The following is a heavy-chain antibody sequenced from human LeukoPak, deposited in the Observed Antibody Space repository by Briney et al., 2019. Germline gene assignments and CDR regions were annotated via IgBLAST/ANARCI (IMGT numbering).Heavy chain of an antibody. CDR2: IYNSGST. J-gene: IGHJ4*02. D-gene: IGHD6-6*01. Sequence: SETLSLTCTVSGGSISSYYWSWIRQPPGKGLEWIGYIYNSGSTNYNPSLKSRVTISVDTSKNQFSLKLSYVNAADTAVYYCARYISSGLDYWGQGTLVTVSS. CDR1: GGSISSYY. CDR3: ARYISSGLDY. V-gene: IGHV4-59*08.